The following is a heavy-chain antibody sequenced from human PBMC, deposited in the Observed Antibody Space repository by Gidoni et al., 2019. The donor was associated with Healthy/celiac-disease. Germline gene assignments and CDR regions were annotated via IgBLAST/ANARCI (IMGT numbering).Heavy chain of an antibody. CDR2: IYYSGST. CDR1: GGSISSGGYY. J-gene: IGHJ5*02. V-gene: IGHV4-31*03. Sequence: QVQLQESGPGLVKPSQTLSLTCTVSGGSISSGGYYWSWIRQHPGKGLEWIGYIYYSGSTYYNPSLKSRVTISVDTSKNQFSLKLSSVTAADTAVYYCARDVAAAAPYNWFDPWGQGTLVTVSS. D-gene: IGHD6-13*01. CDR3: ARDVAAAAPYNWFDP.